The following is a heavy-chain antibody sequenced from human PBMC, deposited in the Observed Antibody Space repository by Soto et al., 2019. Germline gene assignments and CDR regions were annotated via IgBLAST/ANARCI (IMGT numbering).Heavy chain of an antibody. CDR1: GFTFSSYW. J-gene: IGHJ1*01. V-gene: IGHV3-7*01. Sequence: GSLRLSCSASGFTFSSYWMSWVRQAPGKGLEWVANIKQDGSEKYYVDSVKGRFTISRDNAKNSLYLQMNSLRAEDTAVYYCASHPTSPGVVTEYFQHWGQGTLVTVYS. D-gene: IGHD3-22*01. CDR2: IKQDGSEK. CDR3: ASHPTSPGVVTEYFQH.